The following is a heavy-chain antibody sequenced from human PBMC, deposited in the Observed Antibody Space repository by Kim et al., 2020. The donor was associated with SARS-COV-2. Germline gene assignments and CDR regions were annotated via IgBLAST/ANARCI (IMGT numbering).Heavy chain of an antibody. CDR2: IGTAGDT. V-gene: IGHV3-13*04. CDR1: GFTFSSYD. J-gene: IGHJ4*02. CDR3: ARGATPYYDSSGYIGPGFDY. D-gene: IGHD3-22*01. Sequence: GGSLRLSCAASGFTFSSYDMHWVRQATGKGLEWVSAIGTAGDTYYPGSVKGRFTISRENAKNSLYLQMNSLRAGDTAVYYCARGATPYYDSSGYIGPGFDYWGQGTLVTVSS.